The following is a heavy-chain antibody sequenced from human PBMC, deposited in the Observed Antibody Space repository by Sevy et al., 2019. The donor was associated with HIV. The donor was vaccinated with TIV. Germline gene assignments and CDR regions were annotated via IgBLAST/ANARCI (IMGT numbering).Heavy chain of an antibody. D-gene: IGHD6-25*01. CDR3: ARALAAAASY. V-gene: IGHV3-7*01. CDR1: GFTFSSYW. J-gene: IGHJ4*02. Sequence: GGSLRLSCASSGFTFSSYWMNWVRQAPGKGLEWVATIKQDGSENYYVDSVKGRFTISRDNAKNSMHLQMNSLRAEDTAEYYCARALAAAASYWGQGTLVTVSS. CDR2: IKQDGSEN.